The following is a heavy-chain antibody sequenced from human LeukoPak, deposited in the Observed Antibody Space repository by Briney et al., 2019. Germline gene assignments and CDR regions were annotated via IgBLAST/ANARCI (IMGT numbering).Heavy chain of an antibody. CDR3: ARDARVSSTSRGHWFDP. CDR2: IIPILGIA. D-gene: IGHD2-2*01. J-gene: IGHJ5*02. Sequence: ASVKVSCKASGVTFSSYTINWVRQAPGQGLGWMGRIIPILGIANHAQKFQGRVTITADKSTSTAYMELSSLRSEDTAVYYCARDARVSSTSRGHWFDPWGQGTLVTVSS. CDR1: GVTFSSYT. V-gene: IGHV1-69*04.